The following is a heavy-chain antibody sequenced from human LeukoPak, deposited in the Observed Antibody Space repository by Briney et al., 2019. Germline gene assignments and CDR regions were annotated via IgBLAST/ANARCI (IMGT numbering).Heavy chain of an antibody. V-gene: IGHV1-69*13. CDR3: ARGGRVATYYYYGMDV. CDR2: IIPIFGTA. D-gene: IGHD1-26*01. CDR1: GYTFTSYD. Sequence: GASVKVSCKASGYTFTSYDINWVRQAPGQGLEWMGGIIPIFGTANYAQKFQGRVTITADESTSTAYMELSSLRSEDTAVYYCARGGRVATYYYYGMDVWGQGTTVTVSS. J-gene: IGHJ6*02.